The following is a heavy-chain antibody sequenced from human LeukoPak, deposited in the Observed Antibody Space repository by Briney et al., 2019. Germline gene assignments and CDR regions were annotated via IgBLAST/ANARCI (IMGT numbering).Heavy chain of an antibody. CDR3: ARQWLRGSYRYFDS. Sequence: KGGESLKISCQGPGYNFATYWIGWLRQVPGEGLEWMGLIYPADSDTRYSPSFRGQVTLSADRSVSTAYLQWSSLKTSDTAIYYCARQWLRGSYRYFDSWGQGTLVTVSS. CDR2: IYPADSDT. D-gene: IGHD3-16*02. J-gene: IGHJ4*02. CDR1: GYNFATYW. V-gene: IGHV5-51*01.